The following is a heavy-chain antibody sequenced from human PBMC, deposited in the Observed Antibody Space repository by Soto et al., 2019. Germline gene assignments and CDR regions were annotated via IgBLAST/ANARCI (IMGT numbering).Heavy chain of an antibody. Sequence: QVQLVQSGAEVKKPGASVKVSCKASGYTFTGYYMHWVRQAPGQGLEWMGWINPNSGGTNYAQQFQGWVTMTRDTSIRTAYMELSRLRSDDTAVYYLARVGSTIFHFDYWGQGTLVTVSS. V-gene: IGHV1-2*04. CDR3: ARVGSTIFHFDY. J-gene: IGHJ4*02. CDR2: INPNSGGT. CDR1: GYTFTGYY. D-gene: IGHD3-3*01.